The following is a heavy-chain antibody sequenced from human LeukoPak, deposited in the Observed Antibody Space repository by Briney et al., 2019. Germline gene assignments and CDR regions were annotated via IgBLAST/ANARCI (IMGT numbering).Heavy chain of an antibody. Sequence: GGSLSLSCAASGFTFSSNWMSWVRQAPGKGLEWVANIKQDGSEKYYVDSVKGRFTISRDNAKNSLYLQMNNLRTENTAVYYCARTDSGSSGYFDFWGQGTLVTVSS. CDR1: GFTFSSNW. CDR3: ARTDSGSSGYFDF. D-gene: IGHD1-26*01. V-gene: IGHV3-7*01. J-gene: IGHJ4*02. CDR2: IKQDGSEK.